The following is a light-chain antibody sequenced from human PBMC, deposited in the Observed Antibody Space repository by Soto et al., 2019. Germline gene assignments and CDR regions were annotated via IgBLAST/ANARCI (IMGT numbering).Light chain of an antibody. J-gene: IGKJ1*01. V-gene: IGKV3-20*01. CDR3: QDSSTSPWP. CDR1: QSVTSTY. Sequence: TQSPGTLSLSPGERATLSCRAVQSVTSTYMAWYQQKPGQAPRLLIYATSFRATGIPDRFRGSGSGTDFTLTISSLEPEDSAVYYCQDSSTSPWPFGQGTKVVIK. CDR2: ATS.